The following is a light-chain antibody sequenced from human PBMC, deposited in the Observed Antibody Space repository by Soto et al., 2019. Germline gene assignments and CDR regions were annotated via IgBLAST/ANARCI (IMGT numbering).Light chain of an antibody. Sequence: DIQMTQSPSSVSASVGDRVTITCRASQGVRNYLAWYQHKPGKAPKLLIYAASSLQSGVPSRFSGSGSGTEFTLIISGLQPDDSATYYCQQYTNTNNPWMFGQGTKVDNK. J-gene: IGKJ1*01. CDR1: QGVRNY. CDR2: AAS. V-gene: IGKV1-12*01. CDR3: QQYTNTNNPWM.